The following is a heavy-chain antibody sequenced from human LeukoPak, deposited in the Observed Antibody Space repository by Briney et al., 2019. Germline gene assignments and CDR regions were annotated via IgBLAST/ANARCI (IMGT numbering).Heavy chain of an antibody. CDR1: GGSISSSSYY. V-gene: IGHV4-39*01. CDR3: ARYSSSWYSNY. J-gene: IGHJ4*02. D-gene: IGHD6-13*01. CDR2: IYYSGST. Sequence: SETLSLTCTASGGSISSSSYYWGWIRQPPGKGLEWIGSIYYSGSTYYNPSLKSRVTISVDTSKNQFSLKLSSVTAADTAVYYCARYSSSWYSNYWGQGTLVTVSS.